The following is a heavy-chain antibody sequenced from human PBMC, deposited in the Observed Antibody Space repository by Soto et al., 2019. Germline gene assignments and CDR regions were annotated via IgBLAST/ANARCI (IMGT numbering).Heavy chain of an antibody. V-gene: IGHV3-15*01. J-gene: IGHJ4*02. D-gene: IGHD3-3*01. CDR2: IKSKGSGGTT. CDR3: CWSASINYYFDH. Sequence: PGGSLRLSCAASGFTFSDAWMSWVRQAPGKGLEWVGRIKSKGSGGTTEYPAPVKGRFAISRDDSKNMLYLQMNSLKTEDTAVYYGCWSASINYYFDHCGQGTPVTVSP. CDR1: GFTFSDAW.